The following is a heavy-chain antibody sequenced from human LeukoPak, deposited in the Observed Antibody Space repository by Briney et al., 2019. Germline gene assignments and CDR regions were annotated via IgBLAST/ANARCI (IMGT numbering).Heavy chain of an antibody. CDR3: AKEVDCPSDCLFFHS. CDR2: INRRGHT. Sequence: GGSLRLSCAASGFTFDDYAMHWVRQAPGKGLEWVSLINRRGHTFYADSVKGRFTISRDNSRNSVFLQMNSLRPEDTALYHCAKEVDCPSDCLFFHSWGQGTLVTVSS. CDR1: GFTFDDYA. D-gene: IGHD2-21*02. J-gene: IGHJ4*02. V-gene: IGHV3-43*01.